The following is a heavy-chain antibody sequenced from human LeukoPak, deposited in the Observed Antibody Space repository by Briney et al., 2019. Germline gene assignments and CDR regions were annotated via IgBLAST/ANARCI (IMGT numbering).Heavy chain of an antibody. Sequence: SETLSLTCTVSGGSISSGSYYWSWIRQPAGKGLEWIGRIYTSGSTNYNPSLKSRVTISVDTSKNQFSLKLSSVTAADTAVYYCATIKGIAAAGFFDAFDIWGQGTMVTVSS. V-gene: IGHV4-61*02. CDR2: IYTSGST. D-gene: IGHD6-13*01. J-gene: IGHJ3*02. CDR1: GGSISSGSYY. CDR3: ATIKGIAAAGFFDAFDI.